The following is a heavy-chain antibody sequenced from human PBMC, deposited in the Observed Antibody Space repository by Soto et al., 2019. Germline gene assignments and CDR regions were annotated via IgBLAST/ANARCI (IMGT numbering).Heavy chain of an antibody. CDR2: INSDGSST. CDR1: GFTFSSYW. CDR3: VRTSLVVAAATRADY. D-gene: IGHD2-15*01. V-gene: IGHV3-74*01. Sequence: EVQLVESGGGLVQPGGSLRLSCAASGFTFSSYWMHWVRQAPGKGLVWVSRINSDGSSTSYADSVKGRFTISRDNAKNTLYLHMNSRRAEDTALYYCVRTSLVVAAATRADYWGPGTLVTVSS. J-gene: IGHJ4*02.